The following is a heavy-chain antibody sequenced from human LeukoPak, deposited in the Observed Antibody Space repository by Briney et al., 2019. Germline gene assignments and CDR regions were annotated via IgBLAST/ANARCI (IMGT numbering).Heavy chain of an antibody. D-gene: IGHD6-13*01. Sequence: ASVKVSCKVSGYTLTELSMHWVRQAPGKGLEWMGGFDPEDGETIYAQKFQGRVTMTRNTSISTAYMELSSLRSEDTAVYYCARGLYKTGYSSSWAYDYWGQGTLVTVSS. CDR3: ARGLYKTGYSSSWAYDY. CDR1: GYTLTELS. J-gene: IGHJ4*02. V-gene: IGHV1-24*01. CDR2: FDPEDGET.